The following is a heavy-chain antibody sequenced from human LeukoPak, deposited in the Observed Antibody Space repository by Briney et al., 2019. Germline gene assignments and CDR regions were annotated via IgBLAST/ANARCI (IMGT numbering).Heavy chain of an antibody. CDR3: ARDRGVRAVIMSDHDAFDI. J-gene: IGHJ3*02. D-gene: IGHD3-10*01. Sequence: PSETLSLTCTVSGGAISSYYWGWIRQPAGKGLEWVGRIYTSGSTHYNPSLKSRVTMSVDTSKNQFSLTLSSVTAADTAVYYCARDRGVRAVIMSDHDAFDIWGQGTMVTVSS. CDR2: IYTSGST. CDR1: GGAISSYY. V-gene: IGHV4-4*07.